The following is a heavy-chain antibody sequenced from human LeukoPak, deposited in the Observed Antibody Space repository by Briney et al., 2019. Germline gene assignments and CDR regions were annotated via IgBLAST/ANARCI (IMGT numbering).Heavy chain of an antibody. CDR1: GFSFSTSW. J-gene: IGHJ5*02. CDR2: IKEDGSVK. Sequence: GGSLRLSCVASGFSFSTSWMSWVRQAPGKGLEWLANIKEDGSVKNHVGSVKGRFTISRDNAKDSLYLQMNSLRAEDTAVYYCAKGGLAWELHWFDPWGQGTLVTVSS. D-gene: IGHD1-26*01. CDR3: AKGGLAWELHWFDP. V-gene: IGHV3-7*05.